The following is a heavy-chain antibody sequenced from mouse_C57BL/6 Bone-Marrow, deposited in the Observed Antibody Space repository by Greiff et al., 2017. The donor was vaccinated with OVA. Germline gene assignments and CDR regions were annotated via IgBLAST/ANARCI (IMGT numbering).Heavy chain of an antibody. V-gene: IGHV7-3*01. Sequence: EVQLVESGGGLVQPGGSLSLSCAASGFTFTDYYMSWVRQPPGKALEWLGFIRNKANGYKTKYSASVKGQFTITRDNTQSILYLQINAQRAEDSATYYCTRSFYYYDSSYGYWGQGTTLTVSS. CDR2: IRNKANGYKT. CDR1: GFTFTDYY. CDR3: TRSFYYYDSSYGY. J-gene: IGHJ2*01. D-gene: IGHD1-1*01.